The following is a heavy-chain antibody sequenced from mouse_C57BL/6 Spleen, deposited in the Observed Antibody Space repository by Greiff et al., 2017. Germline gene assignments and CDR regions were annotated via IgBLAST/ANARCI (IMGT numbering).Heavy chain of an antibody. V-gene: IGHV1-15*01. CDR3: RRVRGSY. D-gene: IGHD2-14*01. J-gene: IGHJ2*01. Sequence: QVQLQQSGAELASPGASVTLSCKASGYTFTDHIMHWVKQTPVHGLEWIGAIYPVTGGTDYNQKFKGKATLTVDRSSSTAYMVLHSLTSEDSAVYYCRRVRGSYWGQGTTLTVSS. CDR1: GYTFTDHI. CDR2: IYPVTGGT.